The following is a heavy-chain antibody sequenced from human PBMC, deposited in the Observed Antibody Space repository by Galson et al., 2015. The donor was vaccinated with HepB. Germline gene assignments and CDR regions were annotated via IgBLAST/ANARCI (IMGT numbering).Heavy chain of an antibody. J-gene: IGHJ4*02. CDR2: IWHDGSNK. CDR3: AREGLTAMTLFDY. D-gene: IGHD4-17*01. V-gene: IGHV3-33*01. Sequence: SLRLSCAASGFTFSSHGMHWVRQAPGKGLEWVAVIWHDGSNKYYADSMKGRFTISRDNSKNTLYLQMSSLRAEDTAVYYCAREGLTAMTLFDYWGQGTLVTGSP. CDR1: GFTFSSHG.